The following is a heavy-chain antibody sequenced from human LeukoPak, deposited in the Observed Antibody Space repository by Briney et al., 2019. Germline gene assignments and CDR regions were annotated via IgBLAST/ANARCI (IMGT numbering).Heavy chain of an antibody. J-gene: IGHJ4*02. V-gene: IGHV3-48*03. Sequence: GGSLRLSCAASGFTFISYEMNWVRQAPGKGLEWVSYISSSGNSIFYADSVKGRFTISRDNAKNSLYLQMNSLRAEDTAVYYCARALPSSYYYFDYWGQGTLVTVSS. CDR3: ARALPSSYYYFDY. CDR1: GFTFISYE. CDR2: ISSSGNSI. D-gene: IGHD6-13*01.